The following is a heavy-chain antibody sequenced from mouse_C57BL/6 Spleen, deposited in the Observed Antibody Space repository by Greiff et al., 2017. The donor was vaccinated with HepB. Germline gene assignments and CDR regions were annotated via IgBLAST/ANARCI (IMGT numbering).Heavy chain of an antibody. CDR3: ARYYYGSSYVYYAMDY. CDR2: ISYDGSN. J-gene: IGHJ4*01. Sequence: EVKLQESGPGLVKPSQSLSLTCSVTGYSITSGYYWNWIRQFPGNKLEWMGYISYDGSNNYNPSLKNRISITRDTSKNQFFLKLNSVTTEDTATYYCARYYYGSSYVYYAMDYWGQGTSVTVSS. CDR1: GYSITSGYY. D-gene: IGHD1-1*01. V-gene: IGHV3-6*01.